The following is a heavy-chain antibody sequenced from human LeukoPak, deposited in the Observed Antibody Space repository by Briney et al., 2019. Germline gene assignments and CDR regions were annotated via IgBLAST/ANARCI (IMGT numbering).Heavy chain of an antibody. CDR1: GYTFTSFD. Sequence: ASVKVSCKASGYTFTSFDINWVRQSTGQGPEWMGWMNPSSGDTGYAQKFQGRVTFTRDTSTNTAYMELSSLTSEDTAVYYCATPTMRGPSYGYVRLLNWGQGSLVTVSS. J-gene: IGHJ4*02. D-gene: IGHD5-18*01. V-gene: IGHV1-8*03. CDR3: ATPTMRGPSYGYVRLLN. CDR2: MNPSSGDT.